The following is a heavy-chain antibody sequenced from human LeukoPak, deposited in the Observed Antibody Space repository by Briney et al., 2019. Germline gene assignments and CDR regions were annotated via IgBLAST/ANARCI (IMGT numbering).Heavy chain of an antibody. CDR3: ARDRGYYDSSGAFGY. CDR1: GGSIRSSYYY. D-gene: IGHD3-22*01. V-gene: IGHV4-31*03. J-gene: IGHJ4*02. Sequence: PSETLSLTCTVSGGSIRSSYYYWGWIRQPPGKGLEWIGYIYYSGSTYYNPSLKSRVTISVDTSKNQFSLKLSSVTAADTAVYYCARDRGYYDSSGAFGYWGQGTLVTVSS. CDR2: IYYSGST.